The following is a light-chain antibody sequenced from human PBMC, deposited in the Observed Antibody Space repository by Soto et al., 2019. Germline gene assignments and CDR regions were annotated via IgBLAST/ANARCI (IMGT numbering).Light chain of an antibody. CDR2: AAS. CDR1: QSIGIY. Sequence: DIQMTQSPSSLSASVGDRVTITCRASQSIGIYLNWYQQKPGKAPRLLINAASSLQSGVPSRFSGSGSWTDFTLTISSLQPEDFATYYCQQSYSSSSYTFGQGTKLEIK. V-gene: IGKV1-39*01. J-gene: IGKJ2*01. CDR3: QQSYSSSSYT.